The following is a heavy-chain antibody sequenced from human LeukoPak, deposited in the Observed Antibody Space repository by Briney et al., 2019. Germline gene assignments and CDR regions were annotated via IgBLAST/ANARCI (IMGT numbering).Heavy chain of an antibody. Sequence: GGSLRLSCTAAGFSLSMYWMSWVRQAPGKGLEWVANIRSDGVEKYYVDSVRGRFTISTDTAKNTLYLQMSSLRADDTAVYYCAREFTGYGNTDYWGQGTLVTVSS. CDR2: IRSDGVEK. CDR3: AREFTGYGNTDY. J-gene: IGHJ4*02. CDR1: GFSLSMYW. D-gene: IGHD5-12*01. V-gene: IGHV3-7*03.